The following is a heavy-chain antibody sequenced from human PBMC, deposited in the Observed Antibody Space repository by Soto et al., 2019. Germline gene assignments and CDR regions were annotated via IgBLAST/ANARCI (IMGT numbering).Heavy chain of an antibody. CDR3: VMVDNYVTPTPQDV. Sequence: QVQLVQSGDEVKKPGASVKVSCKASGYIFVNYGIAWVRQVPGQGLEWMGWISPYTGNTHSATKVQGRLTMTTDTXSSTAYMDLGSLTSDDTAVYYCVMVDNYVTPTPQDVWGQGTTVTVSS. J-gene: IGHJ6*02. CDR1: GYIFVNYG. V-gene: IGHV1-18*01. D-gene: IGHD3-16*01. CDR2: ISPYTGNT.